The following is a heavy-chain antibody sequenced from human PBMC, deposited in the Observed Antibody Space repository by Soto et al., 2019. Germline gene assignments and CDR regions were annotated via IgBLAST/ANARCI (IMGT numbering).Heavy chain of an antibody. V-gene: IGHV1-18*01. CDR1: GYTFINYG. J-gene: IGHJ6*02. CDR3: ARDRQNEMPYTLDV. D-gene: IGHD2-2*02. Sequence: AASVKVSCKASGYTFINYGMSWVRQAPGQGLEWMGWISDYNGNTFYEKKFQGRVTMTTDTSTRTAYMELKSLRVDDTAVYYCARDRQNEMPYTLDVWGQGTTVTVSS. CDR2: ISDYNGNT.